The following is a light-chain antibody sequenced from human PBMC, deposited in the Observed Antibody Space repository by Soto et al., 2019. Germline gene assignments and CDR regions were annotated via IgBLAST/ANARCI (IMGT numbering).Light chain of an antibody. J-gene: IGKJ4*01. Sequence: DIQMTQSPSSLSASVGERVTITCQASQAISNYLNWYQQKPGKAPKLLIYDASNLETGVPSRFSGSGSGTDFTFTISSLQPEDIATYYCQQYDNLLLTFGGGAKVEIK. CDR2: DAS. CDR3: QQYDNLLLT. V-gene: IGKV1-33*01. CDR1: QAISNY.